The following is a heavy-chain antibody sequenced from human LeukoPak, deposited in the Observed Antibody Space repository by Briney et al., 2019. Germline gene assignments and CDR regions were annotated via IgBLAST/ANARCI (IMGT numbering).Heavy chain of an antibody. Sequence: TGGSLRLSCAASGFTFSSYWMHWVRQAPGKGLVWVSRVNSDGSSTTYADSVKGRFTISRDNAKNTLYLQMNSLRAEDTAVYYCARGSTQYSSGWYSLDYWGQGTLVTVSS. D-gene: IGHD6-19*01. CDR3: ARGSTQYSSGWYSLDY. CDR1: GFTFSSYW. V-gene: IGHV3-74*01. CDR2: VNSDGSST. J-gene: IGHJ4*02.